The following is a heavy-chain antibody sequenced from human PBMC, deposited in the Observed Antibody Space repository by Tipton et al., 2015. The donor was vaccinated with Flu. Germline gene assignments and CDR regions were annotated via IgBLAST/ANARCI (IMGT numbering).Heavy chain of an antibody. V-gene: IGHV4-30-2*01. Sequence: TLSLTCAVSGGSISSGGYSWSWIRQPPGKGLEWIGYIFHSGSTYYNPSLKSRVTISVDRSKNQFSLKLSSVTAADTAAYYCAGEIFSYSSSWYDYWGQGTLVTVSS. J-gene: IGHJ4*02. CDR2: IFHSGST. CDR1: GGSISSGGYS. D-gene: IGHD6-13*01. CDR3: AGEIFSYSSSWYDY.